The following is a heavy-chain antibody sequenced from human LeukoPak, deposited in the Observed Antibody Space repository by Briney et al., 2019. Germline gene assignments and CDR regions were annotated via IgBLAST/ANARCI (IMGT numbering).Heavy chain of an antibody. CDR2: IKSKTDGGTT. Sequence: GGSLRLSCAASGFTFSNAWMSWVRQAPGKGLEWVGRIKSKTDGGTTDYAAPVKGRFTISRDDSKNTLYLQMNSLKTEDTAVYYCTTFPGDFWSGQNGDYWGQGTLVTVSS. D-gene: IGHD3-3*01. CDR3: TTFPGDFWSGQNGDY. V-gene: IGHV3-15*01. CDR1: GFTFSNAW. J-gene: IGHJ4*02.